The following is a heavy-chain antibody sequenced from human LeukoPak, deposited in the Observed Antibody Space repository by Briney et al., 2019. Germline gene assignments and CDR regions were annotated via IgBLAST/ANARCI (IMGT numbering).Heavy chain of an antibody. CDR1: GFTFSSYG. V-gene: IGHV3-33*01. Sequence: GRSLRLSCAASGFTFSSYGMHWVRQAPGKGLEWVAVIWYDGSNKYYADSVKGRFTISRDNSKNTLYLQMNSLRAEDTAVYYCARDLKGYFDYWGQGTLVTISS. CDR3: ARDLKGYFDY. CDR2: IWYDGSNK. J-gene: IGHJ4*02.